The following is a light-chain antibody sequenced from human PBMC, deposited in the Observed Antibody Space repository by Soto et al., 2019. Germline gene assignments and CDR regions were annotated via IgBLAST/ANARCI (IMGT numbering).Light chain of an antibody. CDR3: LLDYGGARV. J-gene: IGLJ2*01. Sequence: QAVVTQEPSLTVSPGGTVTLTCASSTGAVTSGYYPNWFQQKPGHAPRALMYNTNNKHSWNPARVSGYHLRGKAALTLAGVQPEYEADFYCLLDYGGARVFGVGTQLTVL. V-gene: IGLV7-43*01. CDR1: TGAVTSGYY. CDR2: NTN.